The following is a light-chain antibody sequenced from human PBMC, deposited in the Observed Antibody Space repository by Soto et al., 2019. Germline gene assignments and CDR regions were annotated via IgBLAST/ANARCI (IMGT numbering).Light chain of an antibody. J-gene: IGKJ1*01. CDR2: AAS. Sequence: DIQMTQSPSSLSASVGDRVTITCRASQSISSYLNWYQQKPGKAPKLLIYAASSLQSGVPSRFSSSGSVTDFTLTISSLQPEDFATFYFQQSYSTPPTVGQVTKV. V-gene: IGKV1-39*01. CDR3: QQSYSTPPT. CDR1: QSISSY.